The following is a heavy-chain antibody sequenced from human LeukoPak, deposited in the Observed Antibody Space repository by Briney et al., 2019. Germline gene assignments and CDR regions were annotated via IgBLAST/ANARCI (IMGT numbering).Heavy chain of an antibody. D-gene: IGHD1-26*01. Sequence: SQTLSLTCTVSGGSISSGDYYWSWIRQPPGKGLEGIGYIYYSGSTYYTPSLKSRVTISVDTSKNQFSLKLSSVTAADTAVYYCARVRVGDHWFDPWGQGTLVTVSS. CDR3: ARVRVGDHWFDP. CDR1: GGSISSGDYY. J-gene: IGHJ5*02. CDR2: IYYSGST. V-gene: IGHV4-30-4*08.